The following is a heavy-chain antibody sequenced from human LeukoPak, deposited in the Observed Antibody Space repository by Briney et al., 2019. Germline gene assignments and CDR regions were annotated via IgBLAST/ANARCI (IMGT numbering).Heavy chain of an antibody. CDR3: ARDYEMGVPAAIPWFDP. D-gene: IGHD2-2*01. CDR1: GGTFSIYA. V-gene: IGHV1-69*05. Sequence: SVNVSCKASGGTFSIYAISWVRQAPGQGLEWMGGIIPIFGTANYAQKFQGRVTITTDESTSTAYMELSSLRSEDTAVYYCARDYEMGVPAAIPWFDPWGQGTLVTVSS. J-gene: IGHJ5*02. CDR2: IIPIFGTA.